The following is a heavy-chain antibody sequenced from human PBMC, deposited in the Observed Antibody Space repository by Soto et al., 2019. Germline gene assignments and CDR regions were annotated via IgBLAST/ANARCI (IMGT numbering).Heavy chain of an antibody. V-gene: IGHV1-18*01. CDR1: GYTFTSYG. J-gene: IGHJ6*03. D-gene: IGHD3-22*01. Sequence: ASVKVSCKASGYTFTSYGISWVRQAPGQGLEWMGWISAYNGNTNYAQKLQGRVTMTTDTSTSTAYMELRSLRSDDTAVYYCARDGMVSTTIAYYYYMDVWGKGTTVTVSS. CDR2: ISAYNGNT. CDR3: ARDGMVSTTIAYYYYMDV.